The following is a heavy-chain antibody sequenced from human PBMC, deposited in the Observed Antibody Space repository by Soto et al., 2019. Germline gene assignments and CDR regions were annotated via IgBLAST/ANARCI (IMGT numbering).Heavy chain of an antibody. D-gene: IGHD1-26*01. CDR3: ALRKTGSYFDY. CDR1: GFTFSSYA. J-gene: IGHJ4*02. Sequence: GGSLRLSCAASGFTFSSYAMSWVRQAPGKGLEWVSAIGASGAGTYYAEYVKGWFTISRDNSKNTLYLQMNSLRAEDTAVYYCALRKTGSYFDYWGQGTLGTVS. CDR2: IGASGAGT. V-gene: IGHV3-23*01.